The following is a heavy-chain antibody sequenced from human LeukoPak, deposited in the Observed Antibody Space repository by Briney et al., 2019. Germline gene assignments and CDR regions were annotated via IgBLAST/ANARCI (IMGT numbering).Heavy chain of an antibody. CDR3: ARRARYCSGTSCFNYHFYTDV. CDR2: MNPNTGDT. Sequence: GASVKVSCKASGYTFTNYDINWVRLATGQGLEWMGWMNPNTGDTGYAQKFQGRVTITRDTSISTAYMELSGLRSDDTAVYYCARRARYCSGTSCFNYHFYTDVWGKGTTVTVSS. CDR1: GYTFTNYD. D-gene: IGHD2-2*01. V-gene: IGHV1-8*03. J-gene: IGHJ6*03.